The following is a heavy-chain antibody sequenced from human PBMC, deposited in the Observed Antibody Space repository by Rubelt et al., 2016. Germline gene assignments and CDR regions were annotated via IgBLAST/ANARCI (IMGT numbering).Heavy chain of an antibody. J-gene: IGHJ4*02. Sequence: QVQLQESGPGLVKPSQTLSLTCTVSGGSISSGGYYWSWIRQHPGKGLEWIGYIYYSGSTYYNPALKSRVTRSVDTSKNQFALKLSAVTAADTAVYYCARGASYYDGAFDYWGQGTLVTVSS. V-gene: IGHV4-31*03. CDR1: GGSISSGGYY. CDR3: ARGASYYDGAFDY. D-gene: IGHD1-26*01. CDR2: IYYSGST.